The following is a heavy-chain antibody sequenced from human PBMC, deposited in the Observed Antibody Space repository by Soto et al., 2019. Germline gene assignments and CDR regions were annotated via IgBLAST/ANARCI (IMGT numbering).Heavy chain of an antibody. CDR2: IYYSGST. CDR3: ARDLRYCSGGSCYWFDP. D-gene: IGHD2-15*01. Sequence: SETLSLTCTVSGGSISSGGYYWSWIRQHPGKGLEWIGCIYYSGSTYYNPSLKSRVTISVDTSKNQFSLKLSSVTAADTAVYYCARDLRYCSGGSCYWFDPWGQGTLVTVSS. V-gene: IGHV4-31*03. CDR1: GGSISSGGYY. J-gene: IGHJ5*02.